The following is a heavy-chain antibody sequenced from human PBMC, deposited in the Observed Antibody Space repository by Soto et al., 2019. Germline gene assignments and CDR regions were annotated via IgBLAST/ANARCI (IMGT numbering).Heavy chain of an antibody. CDR2: FDPEDGET. V-gene: IGHV1-24*01. Sequence: ASVKVSCKVSGYTLTELSMHWVRQAPGKGLEWMGGFDPEDGETIYAQKFQGRDTKTKDTSTDTAYMELSSLKSKDTAVNYCAICGGDCYTFDYWGQGTLVTVSS. CDR3: AICGGDCYTFDY. D-gene: IGHD2-21*01. J-gene: IGHJ4*02. CDR1: GYTLTELS.